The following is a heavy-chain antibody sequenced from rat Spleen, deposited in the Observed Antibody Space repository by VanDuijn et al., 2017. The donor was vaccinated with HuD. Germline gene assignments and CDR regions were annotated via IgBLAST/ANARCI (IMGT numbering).Heavy chain of an antibody. V-gene: IGHV5-25*01. CDR3: AKEDTYGYYVYY. CDR1: GINFSNYY. CDR2: ISYDGGNT. Sequence: EVQLVESGGGSVQPGRSMKLSCAASGINFSNYYMAWVRQAPTKGLEWVASISYDGGNTYYRDSVKGRFTSSRDNAKSTLYLQMESLGSEDTATYYCAKEDTYGYYVYYWGQGVMVTVSS. D-gene: IGHD2-2*01. J-gene: IGHJ2*01.